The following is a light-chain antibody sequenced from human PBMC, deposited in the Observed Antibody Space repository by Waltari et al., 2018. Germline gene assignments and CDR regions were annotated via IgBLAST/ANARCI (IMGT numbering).Light chain of an antibody. V-gene: IGKV4-1*01. CDR3: QQYYSTLWT. CDR2: WAS. Sequence: DIEMTQSPDSLAVSPGERATINCKSSQSVLSSSNNKNYLAWNQQKPGQPPKLLIYWASTRESGVPDRFSGSGSGTDFTLTISSLQAEDVAVYYCQQYYSTLWTFGQGTKVEIK. J-gene: IGKJ1*01. CDR1: QSVLSSSNNKNY.